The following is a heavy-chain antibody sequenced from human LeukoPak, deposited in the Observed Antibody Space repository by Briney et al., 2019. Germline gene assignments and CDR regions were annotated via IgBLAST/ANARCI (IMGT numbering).Heavy chain of an antibody. CDR1: GYSISSGYY. CDR3: ARVGYGDYTPLEY. V-gene: IGHV4-38-2*02. D-gene: IGHD4-17*01. CDR2: IYHSGST. Sequence: SETLSLTCTVSGYSISSGYYWGWIRQPPGKGLEWIGSIYHSGSTYYNPSLKSRVTISVDTSKNQFSLKLSSVTAADTAVYYCARVGYGDYTPLEYWGQGTLVTVSS. J-gene: IGHJ4*02.